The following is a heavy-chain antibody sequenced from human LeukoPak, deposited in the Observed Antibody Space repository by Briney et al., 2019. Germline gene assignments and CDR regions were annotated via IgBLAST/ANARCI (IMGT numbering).Heavy chain of an antibody. Sequence: LSETLSLTCTVSGGSISNYYWSWIRQPPGKGLEWIGYIYYSGSTYYNPSLKSRVTISVDTSKNQFSLKLSSVAAADTAMYCCARAGGIAARPVNWFDPWGQGTLVTVSS. J-gene: IGHJ5*02. CDR1: GGSISNYY. D-gene: IGHD6-6*01. CDR2: IYYSGST. V-gene: IGHV4-30-4*08. CDR3: ARAGGIAARPVNWFDP.